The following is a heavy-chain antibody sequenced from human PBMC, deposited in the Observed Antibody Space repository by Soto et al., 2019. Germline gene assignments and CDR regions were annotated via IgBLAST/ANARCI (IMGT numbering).Heavy chain of an antibody. CDR2: IYYSGST. CDR3: ARHYSSGSRNWFDP. D-gene: IGHD6-19*01. J-gene: IGHJ5*02. CDR1: GGSINSSSYF. V-gene: IGHV4-39*01. Sequence: PSETLSLTCSVSGGSINSSSYFWGWVRQPPGKGLEWIGSIYYSGSTYYNPSLRSRVTISVDTSKNQFSLKLSSVTAADTAVFYCARHYSSGSRNWFDPWGQGTLVTVSS.